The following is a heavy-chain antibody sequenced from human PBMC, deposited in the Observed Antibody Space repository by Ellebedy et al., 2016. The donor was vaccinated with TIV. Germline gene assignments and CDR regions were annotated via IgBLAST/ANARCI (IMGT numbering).Heavy chain of an antibody. CDR1: GGSFSGYY. CDR3: ASTGPLLLNGDYGGPPWFDP. J-gene: IGHJ5*02. Sequence: SETLSLTXAVYGGSFSGYYWSWIRQPPGKGLEWIGEINHSGSTNYNPSLKSRVTISVDTSKNQFSLKLSSVTAADTAVYYCASTGPLLLNGDYGGPPWFDPWGQGTLVTVSS. V-gene: IGHV4-34*01. D-gene: IGHD4-17*01. CDR2: INHSGST.